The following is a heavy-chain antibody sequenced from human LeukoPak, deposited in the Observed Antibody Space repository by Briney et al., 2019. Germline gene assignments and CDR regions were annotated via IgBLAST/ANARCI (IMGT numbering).Heavy chain of an antibody. D-gene: IGHD6-19*01. Sequence: GGSLRLSCAASGFTFSSYSMNWVRQAPGKGLEWVSSISSSSSYIYYADSVKGRLTISRDNAKNSLYLQMNSLRAEDTAVYYCARVSHSSGWYGPFDYWGQGTLVTVSS. V-gene: IGHV3-21*01. J-gene: IGHJ4*02. CDR3: ARVSHSSGWYGPFDY. CDR2: ISSSSSYI. CDR1: GFTFSSYS.